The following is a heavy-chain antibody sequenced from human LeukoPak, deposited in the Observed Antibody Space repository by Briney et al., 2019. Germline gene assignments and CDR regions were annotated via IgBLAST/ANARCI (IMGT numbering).Heavy chain of an antibody. J-gene: IGHJ5*02. CDR1: GGTFSSYA. CDR3: AREYYYDSSGYLNWFDP. CDR2: ISAYNGNT. V-gene: IGHV1-18*01. Sequence: GASVKVSCKASGGTFSSYAISWVRQAPGQGLEWMGWISAYNGNTNYAQKLQGRVTMTTDTSTSTAYMELRSLRSDDTAVYYCAREYYYDSSGYLNWFDPWGQGTLVTVSS. D-gene: IGHD3-22*01.